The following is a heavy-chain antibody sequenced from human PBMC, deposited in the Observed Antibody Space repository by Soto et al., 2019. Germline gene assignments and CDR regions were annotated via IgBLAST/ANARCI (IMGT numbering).Heavy chain of an antibody. J-gene: IGHJ6*02. CDR1: GYTFTSYY. D-gene: IGHD6-25*01. V-gene: IGHV1-46*01. CDR2: INPSGGST. Sequence: ASVKVSCKASGYTFTSYYMHWVRQAPGQGLEWMGIINPSGGSTSYAQKFQGRVTMTRDTSTSTVYMELSSLRSEDTAVYYCARDLPISIAAALHYYYGMDVWGQGTTVTVSS. CDR3: ARDLPISIAAALHYYYGMDV.